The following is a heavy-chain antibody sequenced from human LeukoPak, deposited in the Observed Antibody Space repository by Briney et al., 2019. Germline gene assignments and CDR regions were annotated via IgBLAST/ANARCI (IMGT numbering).Heavy chain of an antibody. D-gene: IGHD5-12*01. V-gene: IGHV3-7*04. CDR3: ARGYSGYDWAPDY. CDR1: GLTFSSYW. CDR2: IKQDGSEK. J-gene: IGHJ4*02. Sequence: GGSLRLSCAVSGLTFSSYWMTWVRQAPGKGLEWVANIKQDGSEKYYMDSVKGRFTISRDTAKNSLYLQMNSLRAEDTAVYYCARGYSGYDWAPDYWGQGTLVTVSS.